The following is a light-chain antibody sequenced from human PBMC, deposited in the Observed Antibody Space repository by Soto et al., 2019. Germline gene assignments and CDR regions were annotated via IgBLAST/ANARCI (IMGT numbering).Light chain of an antibody. Sequence: DIPLTQSPSSLSAYVGDRVTITCRASQRISAYLNWYQHKPGKAPRLLIYTASSLQSGVPSRFSGSGSGTDFTLTISSLQPDDFATYYCQQSYNNPLTFGGGTKVDIK. V-gene: IGKV1-39*01. CDR3: QQSYNNPLT. CDR1: QRISAY. CDR2: TAS. J-gene: IGKJ4*01.